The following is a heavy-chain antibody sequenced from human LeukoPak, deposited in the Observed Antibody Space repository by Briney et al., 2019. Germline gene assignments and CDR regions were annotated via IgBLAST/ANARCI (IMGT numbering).Heavy chain of an antibody. CDR1: GYTFTTYY. CDR3: ARGMIHLLGGRWLQPFDY. CDR2: INPSGGST. J-gene: IGHJ4*02. Sequence: GASVKVSCKASGYTFTTYYMHWVRQAPGQGLEWMGIINPSGGSTIYAQKFQGRVTITADESTSTAYMELSSLRSEDTAVYYCARGMIHLLGGRWLQPFDYWGQGTLVTVSS. V-gene: IGHV1-46*01. D-gene: IGHD5-24*01.